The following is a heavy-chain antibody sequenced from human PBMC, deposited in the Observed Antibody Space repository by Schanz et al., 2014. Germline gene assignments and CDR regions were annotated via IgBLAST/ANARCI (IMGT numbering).Heavy chain of an antibody. CDR3: ARDGGRDGYNLAFDV. CDR2: ISYDGSNQ. Sequence: LVESGGGVVQPGRSLRLSCAASGFTFSSYGMHWVRQVPGKGLEWVAAISYDGSNQYYTDSVKGRFIISRDSSKNTLFLQMNSLRAEDTAVYFCARDGGRDGYNLAFDVWGQGTLVTVSS. D-gene: IGHD5-12*01. J-gene: IGHJ3*01. V-gene: IGHV3-30*19. CDR1: GFTFSSYG.